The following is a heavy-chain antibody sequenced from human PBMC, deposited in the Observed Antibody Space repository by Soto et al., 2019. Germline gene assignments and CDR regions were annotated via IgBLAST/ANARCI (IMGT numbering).Heavy chain of an antibody. Sequence: PSETLSLTCDVSGVSISENHWSWIRQAPGKGLEWIGYVYYSGSTNYNPSLKSRVTISVDTSKNQFSLKLSSVTAADTAVYYCARAPRGNYGYPSYFDYWGQGTLVTVSS. CDR3: ARAPRGNYGYPSYFDY. CDR2: VYYSGST. J-gene: IGHJ4*02. CDR1: GVSISENH. V-gene: IGHV4-59*01. D-gene: IGHD3-10*01.